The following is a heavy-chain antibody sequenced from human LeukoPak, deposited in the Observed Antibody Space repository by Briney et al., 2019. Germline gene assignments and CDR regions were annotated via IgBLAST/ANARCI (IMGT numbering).Heavy chain of an antibody. CDR3: ARRYCSSASCYASFDY. J-gene: IGHJ4*02. Sequence: GESLKISCKGSGYSFTSYWIGWVRQMPGKGLEWMGIIYPGDSDTRYSPSFQGQVTISADKSISTAYLQWSSLKASDTAMYYCARRYCSSASCYASFDYWSQGTLVTVTS. D-gene: IGHD2-2*01. V-gene: IGHV5-51*01. CDR1: GYSFTSYW. CDR2: IYPGDSDT.